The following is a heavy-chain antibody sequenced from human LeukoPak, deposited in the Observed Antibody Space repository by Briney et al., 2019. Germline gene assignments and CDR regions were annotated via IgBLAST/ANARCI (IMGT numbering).Heavy chain of an antibody. D-gene: IGHD2-15*01. CDR3: AREDTPDY. Sequence: PGRSLRLSCAASGFTFNIHAMHWVRQAPGRGLEWVAVISFDATNKYYADSVKGRFTISRDNSKNTLYLQMNSLRSEDTAVYYCAREDTPDYWGQGTLVTVSS. J-gene: IGHJ4*02. V-gene: IGHV3-30*04. CDR1: GFTFNIHA. CDR2: ISFDATNK.